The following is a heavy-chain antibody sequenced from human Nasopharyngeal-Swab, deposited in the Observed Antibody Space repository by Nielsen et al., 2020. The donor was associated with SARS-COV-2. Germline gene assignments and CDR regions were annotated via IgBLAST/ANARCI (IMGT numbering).Heavy chain of an antibody. CDR2: LGTAGDT. CDR1: GFTSSTSS. CDR3: ARLWFDP. Sequence: GESLKISCIASGFTSSTSSLTWLRQPPGKGLQWVSTLGTAGDTYYADSVKGRFTISRDNAKNSLYLQMNSLRAEDTAVYYCARLWFDPWGQGTLVTASS. V-gene: IGHV3-69-1*01. J-gene: IGHJ5*02.